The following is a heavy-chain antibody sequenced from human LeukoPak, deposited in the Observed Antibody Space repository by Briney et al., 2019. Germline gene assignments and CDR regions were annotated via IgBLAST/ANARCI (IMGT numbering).Heavy chain of an antibody. V-gene: IGHV4-38-2*01. Sequence: SETLSLTCAVSGYSISSGYYGGWIRQPPGKGLEWIGSIYNSGSTYYNPSLKSRVTISVDTSKNQFSLKLSSVTAADTAVYYCARQDLGFLDYWGQGTLVTVSS. J-gene: IGHJ4*02. CDR1: GYSISSGYY. CDR2: IYNSGST. D-gene: IGHD2-15*01. CDR3: ARQDLGFLDY.